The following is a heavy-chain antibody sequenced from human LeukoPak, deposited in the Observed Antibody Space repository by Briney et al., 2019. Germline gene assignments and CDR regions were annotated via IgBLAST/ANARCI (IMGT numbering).Heavy chain of an antibody. D-gene: IGHD3-22*01. V-gene: IGHV1-69*06. CDR2: IIPIFGTT. CDR3: ARERQWSVLKDALDT. J-gene: IGHJ3*02. CDR1: GGTFSTYA. Sequence: SVKVSCKHSGGTFSTYAISWVRQAPGQGLEWMGGIIPIFGTTNYAQKFQGRVTITADKSTTTAYMEVSSQRSEDTAVYYCARERQWSVLKDALDTWGQGTMVTVSS.